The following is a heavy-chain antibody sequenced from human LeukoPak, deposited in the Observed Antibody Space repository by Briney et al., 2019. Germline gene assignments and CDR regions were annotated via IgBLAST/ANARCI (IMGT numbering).Heavy chain of an antibody. J-gene: IGHJ4*02. CDR2: IYYRGST. CDR1: GGSISSSTHY. D-gene: IGHD1-26*01. V-gene: IGHV4-39*07. CDR3: ARDPGGSFLFDY. Sequence: SETLSLTCTVSGGSISSSTHYWGWIRQPPGKGLEWIGNIYYRGSTNYNPSLKSRVTISVDTSKNQLSLKLSSVTAADTAVYYCARDPGGSFLFDYWGQGTLVTVSS.